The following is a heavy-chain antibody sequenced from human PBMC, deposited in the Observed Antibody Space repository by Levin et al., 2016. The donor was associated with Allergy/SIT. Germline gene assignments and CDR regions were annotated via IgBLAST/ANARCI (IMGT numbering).Heavy chain of an antibody. CDR3: ARDKGSGDY. J-gene: IGHJ4*02. Sequence: GESLKISCAASGFTFSSYSMNWVRRAPGKGLEWVSSISSSSSYIYYADSVKGRFTISRDNAKNSLYLQMNSLRAEDTAVYYCARDKGSGDYWGQGTLVTVSS. D-gene: IGHD3-10*01. V-gene: IGHV3-21*01. CDR1: GFTFSSYS. CDR2: ISSSSSYI.